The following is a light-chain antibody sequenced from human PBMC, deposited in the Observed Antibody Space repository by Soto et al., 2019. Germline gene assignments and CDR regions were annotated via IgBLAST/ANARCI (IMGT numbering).Light chain of an antibody. CDR2: DDS. CDR1: NIETKS. CDR3: QVWDSGSDHWV. Sequence: SYELTQPPSVSVAPGQTARITCGGINIETKSVHWYQQKPGQAPVLDVYDDSDRPSGIPERFSGSNSGNTATLTISRVEAGDEADYYCQVWDSGSDHWVFGGGTKLTVL. J-gene: IGLJ3*02. V-gene: IGLV3-21*02.